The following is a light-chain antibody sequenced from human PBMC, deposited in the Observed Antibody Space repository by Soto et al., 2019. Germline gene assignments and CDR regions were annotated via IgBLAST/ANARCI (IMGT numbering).Light chain of an antibody. CDR1: SSNIGSNT. CDR2: GRN. V-gene: IGLV1-44*01. CDR3: AVCDDNVDGRV. Sequence: QSVLTQPPSASGTPGQRVTISCSGSSSNIGSNTVNWYQQLPGTAPKLLIYGRNQRPSGVPDRFSGSKSGTSASLAISGLQSEDEADYYCAVCDDNVDGRVFGGGTKLTVL. J-gene: IGLJ2*01.